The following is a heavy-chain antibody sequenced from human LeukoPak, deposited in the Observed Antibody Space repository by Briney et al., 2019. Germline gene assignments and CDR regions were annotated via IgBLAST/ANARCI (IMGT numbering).Heavy chain of an antibody. CDR2: IYYSGST. CDR1: GGSISSSSYY. Sequence: SETLSLTCTVSGGSISSSSYYWGWIRQPPGKGLEWIGSIYYSGSTYYNPSLKSRVTISVDTSKNQFSLKLSSVTAADTAVYYCARDHTDYYYYYYMDVWAKGPRSPSP. V-gene: IGHV4-39*07. D-gene: IGHD4-17*01. J-gene: IGHJ6*03. CDR3: ARDHTDYYYYYYMDV.